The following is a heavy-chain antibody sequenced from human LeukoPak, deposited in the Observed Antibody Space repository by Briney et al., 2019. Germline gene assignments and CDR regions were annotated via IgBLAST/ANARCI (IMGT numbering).Heavy chain of an antibody. CDR1: GYTFTSYG. CDR2: ISAYNGDT. J-gene: IGHJ5*02. D-gene: IGHD3-22*01. Sequence: ASVKVSCKASGYTFTSYGISWVRQAPGPGLEWRGWISAYNGDTNYAQKLQGRVTMTTDTSTSTAYLELRSLRSDDTAVYYYTREGRGYSSRFDPWGQGTLVTVSS. V-gene: IGHV1-18*01. CDR3: TREGRGYSSRFDP.